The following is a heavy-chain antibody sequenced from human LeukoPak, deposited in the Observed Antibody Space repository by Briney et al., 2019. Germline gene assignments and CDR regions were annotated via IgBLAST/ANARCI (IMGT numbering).Heavy chain of an antibody. V-gene: IGHV4-39*01. Sequence: SETLSLTCTVSGGSISSSSYYWGWIRQPPGKGLEWIGSIYYSGSTYYNPYLKSRVTISVYTSKNQFSLKLSSVTAADTAVYYCARHGVRSQWLRHSGVRWFDPWGQGTLVTVSS. CDR2: IYYSGST. J-gene: IGHJ5*02. CDR3: ARHGVRSQWLRHSGVRWFDP. CDR1: GGSISSSSYY. D-gene: IGHD5-12*01.